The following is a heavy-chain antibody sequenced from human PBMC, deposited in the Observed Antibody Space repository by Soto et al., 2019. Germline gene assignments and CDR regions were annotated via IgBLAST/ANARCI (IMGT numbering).Heavy chain of an antibody. CDR1: GFTFSSYA. J-gene: IGHJ6*02. V-gene: IGHV3-30-3*01. D-gene: IGHD6-6*01. CDR3: ARDTVPPHYGMDV. CDR2: ISYDGSNK. Sequence: QVQLVESGGGVVQPGRSLRLSCAASGFTFSSYAMHWVRQAPGKGLEGVAVISYDGSNKYYADSVKGRFTISRDNSKNTLYLQMNSLRAEDTAVYYCARDTVPPHYGMDVWGQGTTVTVSS.